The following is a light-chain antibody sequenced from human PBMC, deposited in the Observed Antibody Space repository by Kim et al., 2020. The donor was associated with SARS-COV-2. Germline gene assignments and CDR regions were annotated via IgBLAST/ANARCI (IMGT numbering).Light chain of an antibody. Sequence: SYELTQPPSVSVSPGQTARITCSGDALPKQYAYWYQQKPGQAPVLVIYKDSERPSGIPERFSGSSSGTTVTLTISGVQAEDEADYYCQSADSSGTYPDVVFVGGTKLTVL. J-gene: IGLJ2*01. V-gene: IGLV3-25*03. CDR3: QSADSSGTYPDVV. CDR1: ALPKQY. CDR2: KDS.